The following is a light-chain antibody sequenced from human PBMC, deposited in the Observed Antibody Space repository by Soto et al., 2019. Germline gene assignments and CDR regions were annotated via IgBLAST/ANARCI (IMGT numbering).Light chain of an antibody. J-gene: IGKJ1*01. Sequence: EVVLTQFPGTLSLSPGDRAILSCRASLSLNSYLTWYQQKPGQAPRLLFYDVSNRATGIPDRFSSSASGTNFTLTISSLEPEDFAIYYCQQRGDWPAFGQGTKVEIK. V-gene: IGKV3-11*01. CDR3: QQRGDWPA. CDR2: DVS. CDR1: LSLNSY.